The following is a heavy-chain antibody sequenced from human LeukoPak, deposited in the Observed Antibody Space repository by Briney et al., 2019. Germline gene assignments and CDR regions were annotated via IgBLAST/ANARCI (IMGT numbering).Heavy chain of an antibody. CDR3: ARDPYSGAYGDTYYYFMDV. J-gene: IGHJ6*03. CDR2: ITTSSSYT. D-gene: IGHD1-26*01. CDR1: GFSFSSYN. Sequence: GSPRLSCEASGFSFSSYNMDWVRQSPGKGLEWISSITTSSSYTFYADSVKGRFTISRGNARNSLYLQMNSLTAEDTAVYYCARDPYSGAYGDTYYYFMDVWGKGTTVTIS. V-gene: IGHV3-21*01.